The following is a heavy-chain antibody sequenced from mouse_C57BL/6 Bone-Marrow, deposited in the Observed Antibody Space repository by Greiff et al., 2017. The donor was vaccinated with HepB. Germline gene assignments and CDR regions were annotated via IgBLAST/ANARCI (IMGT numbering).Heavy chain of an antibody. CDR1: GYTFTSYG. CDR3: ARSRRVYYAMDY. V-gene: IGHV1-81*01. J-gene: IGHJ4*01. Sequence: QVHVKQSGAELARPGASVKLSCKASGYTFTSYGISWVKQSTGQGLEWIGEIYPRSGNTYYNEKFKGKATLTADKSSSTAYMELRSLTSEDSAVYFCARSRRVYYAMDYWGQGTSVTVSS. CDR2: IYPRSGNT.